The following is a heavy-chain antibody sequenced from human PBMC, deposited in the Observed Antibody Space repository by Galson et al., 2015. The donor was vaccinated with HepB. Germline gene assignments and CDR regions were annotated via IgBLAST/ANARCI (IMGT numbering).Heavy chain of an antibody. D-gene: IGHD6-13*01. Sequence: SVKVSCKASGYTFTSYAMHWVRQAPGQRLEWMGWINAGNGNTKYSQKFQGRVTITRDTSASTAYMELSSLRSEDTAVYYCAGGIAAAGTNYYYMDVWGKGTTVTVSS. J-gene: IGHJ6*03. CDR1: GYTFTSYA. CDR3: AGGIAAAGTNYYYMDV. CDR2: INAGNGNT. V-gene: IGHV1-3*01.